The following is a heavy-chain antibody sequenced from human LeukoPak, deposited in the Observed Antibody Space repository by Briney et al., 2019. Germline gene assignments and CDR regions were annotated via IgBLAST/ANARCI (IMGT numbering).Heavy chain of an antibody. Sequence: GGSLRLSCAASGFTYSSYAMSWVRQAPGKGVEWVSAISGSGGSTYYADSVKGRFTISRDNSKNTLYLQMNSLRAEETAVYYCAKDRAGLDAFDIWGQGTMVTVSS. J-gene: IGHJ3*02. CDR2: ISGSGGST. CDR1: GFTYSSYA. D-gene: IGHD6-13*01. V-gene: IGHV3-23*01. CDR3: AKDRAGLDAFDI.